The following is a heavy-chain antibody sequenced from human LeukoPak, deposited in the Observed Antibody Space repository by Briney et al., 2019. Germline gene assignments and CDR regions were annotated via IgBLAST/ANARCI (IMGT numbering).Heavy chain of an antibody. CDR3: ARQYGRPFDY. J-gene: IGHJ4*02. CDR1: GYSFADSW. CDR2: IYPGDSDT. V-gene: IGHV5-51*01. Sequence: PGESLKISCKGSGYSFADSWIGWVRQMPGKGLEWMGIIYPGDSDTRYSPSFQGQVSISVDKSISTTYLQWSTLKASDTAMYYCARQYGRPFDYWGQGTLVTVSS. D-gene: IGHD3-10*01.